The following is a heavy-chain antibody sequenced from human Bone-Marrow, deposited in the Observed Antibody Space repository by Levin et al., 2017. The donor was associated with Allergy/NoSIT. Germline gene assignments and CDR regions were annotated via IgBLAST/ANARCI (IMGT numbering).Heavy chain of an antibody. Sequence: ASVKVSCKTSGYTFNMYYMHWVRQAPGQGLEWMGVFDPTGSSTTTAQKFQGRLTMTGDSSTSTVYMELSDLKSEDTAFYFCARSGTGLGNNRFDPWGQGTRVTVSS. D-gene: IGHD1-1*01. J-gene: IGHJ5*02. CDR3: ARSGTGLGNNRFDP. CDR1: GYTFNMYY. V-gene: IGHV1-46*02. CDR2: FDPTGSST.